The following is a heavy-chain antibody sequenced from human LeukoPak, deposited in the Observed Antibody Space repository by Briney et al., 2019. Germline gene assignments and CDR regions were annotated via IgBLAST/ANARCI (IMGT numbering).Heavy chain of an antibody. V-gene: IGHV3-21*01. CDR2: ISSSSSYI. CDR3: ARGEDLAAWWDY. J-gene: IGHJ4*02. CDR1: GFTFSSYS. Sequence: GGSLRLSCAASGFTFSSYSMNWVRQAPGKGLEWVSSISSSSSYIYYADSVKGRFTISRDNAKNSLYLQMNSLRAEDTAVYYCARGEDLAAWWDYWGQGTLVTVSS. D-gene: IGHD6-6*01.